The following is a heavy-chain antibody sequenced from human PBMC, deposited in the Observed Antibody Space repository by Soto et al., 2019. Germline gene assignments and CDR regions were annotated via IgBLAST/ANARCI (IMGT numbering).Heavy chain of an antibody. J-gene: IGHJ6*02. D-gene: IGHD2-15*01. CDR3: ARSSFIVVVVAATVGYGMDV. Sequence: GGSLRLSCAASGFTFSSYAMHWVRQAPGKGLEWVAVISYDGSNKYYADSVKGRFTISRDNSKNTLYLQMNSLRAEDTAVYYCARSSFIVVVVAATVGYGMDVWGQGTTVTVSS. CDR2: ISYDGSNK. V-gene: IGHV3-30-3*01. CDR1: GFTFSSYA.